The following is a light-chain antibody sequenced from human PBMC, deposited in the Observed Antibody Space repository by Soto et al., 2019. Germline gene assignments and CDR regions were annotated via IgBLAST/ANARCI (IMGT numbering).Light chain of an antibody. CDR1: ERVHRN. CDR3: QHYSNWPPT. Sequence: EMVMTQSPATLSVSPGERVTLSCRASERVHRNLAWYQQKPGQGPSLLIYYASTRATGVPARFTGSGSGTECTLTISSLQSEDFGVYHCQHYSNWPPTFGPGTKVEI. V-gene: IGKV3-15*01. J-gene: IGKJ3*01. CDR2: YAS.